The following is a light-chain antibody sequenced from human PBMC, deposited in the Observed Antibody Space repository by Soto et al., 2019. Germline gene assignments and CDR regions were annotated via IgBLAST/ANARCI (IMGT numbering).Light chain of an antibody. J-gene: IGKJ1*01. CDR1: QSVDSTF. V-gene: IGKV3-20*01. CDR3: QQYMSSVT. CDR2: GAS. Sequence: EIVLTQSPGSLSLSPGQRATLSCRASQSVDSTFFAWYQKKPGQAPRLFIYGASKRDTGVPDRFSGSGSGTDFTLTISRLEPEDLAVYYCQQYMSSVTFGQGTKVEI.